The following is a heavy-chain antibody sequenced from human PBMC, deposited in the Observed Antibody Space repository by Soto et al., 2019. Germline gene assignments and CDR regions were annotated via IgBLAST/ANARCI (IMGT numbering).Heavy chain of an antibody. Sequence: QVQLVQSGAEVKQPGSSVKVSCKASGGVFSNYALTWVRQAPGQGPEWVGGLVPVFGTPNYAPKFQGRVTVTAYESTRTGYLELSTLTSADTAIYYSERGSHHLSTGYYFDTWGQGTLVIVSS. D-gene: IGHD3-9*01. J-gene: IGHJ5*02. CDR3: ERGSHHLSTGYYFDT. CDR2: LVPVFGTP. CDR1: GGVFSNYA. V-gene: IGHV1-69*01.